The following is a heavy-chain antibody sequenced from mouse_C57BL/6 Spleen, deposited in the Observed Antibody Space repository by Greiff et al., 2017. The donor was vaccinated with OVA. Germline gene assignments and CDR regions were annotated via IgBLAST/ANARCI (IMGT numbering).Heavy chain of an antibody. Sequence: QVQLQQSGAELARPGASVKLSCKASGYTFTSYGISWVKQRTGQGLEWIGEIYPRSGNTYYNEKFKGKATLTADKSSSTAYMELRSLTSEDSAVYFCARSGDYGSSYEDWYFDVWGTGTTVTVSS. D-gene: IGHD1-1*01. CDR2: IYPRSGNT. CDR1: GYTFTSYG. V-gene: IGHV1-81*01. J-gene: IGHJ1*03. CDR3: ARSGDYGSSYEDWYFDV.